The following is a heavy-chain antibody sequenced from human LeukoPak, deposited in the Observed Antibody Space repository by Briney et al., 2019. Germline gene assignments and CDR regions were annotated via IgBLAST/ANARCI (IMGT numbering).Heavy chain of an antibody. CDR3: AKDRGSWNSYYYGMDV. V-gene: IGHV3-9*01. CDR2: ISWNSGSI. CDR1: GFTFDDYA. J-gene: IGHJ6*02. Sequence: PGRSLRLSCAASGFTFDDYAMHWVRQAPGKGLEWVSGISWNSGSIGYADSVKGRFTISRDNAKNSLYLQMNSLRAEDTALYYCAKDRGSWNSYYYGMDVWGQGTTVTVSS. D-gene: IGHD6-13*01.